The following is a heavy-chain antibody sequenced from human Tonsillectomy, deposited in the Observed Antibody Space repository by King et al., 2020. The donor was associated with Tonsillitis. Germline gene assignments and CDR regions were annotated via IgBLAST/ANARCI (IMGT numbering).Heavy chain of an antibody. V-gene: IGHV6-1*01. Sequence: VQLQQSGPGLVKPSQTLSLTCAISGDSVSSNSAAWNWIRQSPSRGLEWLGRTYYRSKWYNDYAVSVKSRITINPDTYKNQFSLQLNSVTPEDTAGYYCAREGDCSGCSGNGGGNWFDPWGQGTLVTVSS. CDR1: GDSVSSNSAA. CDR2: TYYRSKWYN. J-gene: IGHJ5*02. D-gene: IGHD2-15*01. CDR3: AREGDCSGCSGNGGGNWFDP.